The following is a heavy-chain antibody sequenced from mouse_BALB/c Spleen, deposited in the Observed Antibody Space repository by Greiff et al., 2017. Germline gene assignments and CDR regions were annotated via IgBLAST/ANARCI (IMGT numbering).Heavy chain of an antibody. Sequence: QVQLQQSGAELVRPGTSVKISCKASGYTFTNYWLGWVKQRHGHGLEWIGDIYPGGGYTNYNEKFKGKATLTADTSSSTAYMQLSSLTSEDSAVYFCAREGSTGVDYWGQGTTLTVSS. D-gene: IGHD1-1*01. CDR2: IYPGGGYT. V-gene: IGHV1-63*02. CDR1: GYTFTNYW. J-gene: IGHJ2*01. CDR3: AREGSTGVDY.